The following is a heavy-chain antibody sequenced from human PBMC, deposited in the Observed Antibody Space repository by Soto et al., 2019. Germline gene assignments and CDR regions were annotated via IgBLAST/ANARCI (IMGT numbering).Heavy chain of an antibody. CDR2: ISYDGSNK. CDR1: GFTFSSYA. J-gene: IGHJ4*02. Sequence: QVQLVASGGGVVQPGRSLRLSCAASGFTFSSYAMHWVRQAPGKGLERVAVISYDGSNKYYADSVKGRFTISRDISKNTLYLQMNSLSAEDMAVYYCARAGGLLLDFWGQGTLVSVSS. CDR3: ARAGGLLLDF. D-gene: IGHD2-15*01. V-gene: IGHV3-30-3*01.